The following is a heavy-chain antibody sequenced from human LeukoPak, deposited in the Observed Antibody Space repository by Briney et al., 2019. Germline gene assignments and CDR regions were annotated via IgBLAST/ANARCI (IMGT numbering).Heavy chain of an antibody. J-gene: IGHJ6*04. Sequence: GGSLRLSCAASGFTFSSSAMTWVRQAPGKGLEWVAVIWYDGSNKYYADSVKGRFTISRDNSKNTLYLQMNSLRAEDTAVYYCARDGGVGGALGKKRSYGMDVGAKGTTVTVSS. D-gene: IGHD3-16*01. CDR2: IWYDGSNK. CDR3: ARDGGVGGALGKKRSYGMDV. V-gene: IGHV3-33*08. CDR1: GFTFSSSA.